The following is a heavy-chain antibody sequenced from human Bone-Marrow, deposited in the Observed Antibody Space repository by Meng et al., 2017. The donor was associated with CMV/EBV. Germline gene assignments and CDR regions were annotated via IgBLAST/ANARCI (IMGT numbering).Heavy chain of an antibody. CDR1: GYTLTELS. V-gene: IGHV1-24*01. D-gene: IGHD4-11*01. Sequence: ASVKVSCKVSGYTLTELSMHWVRQAPGKGLEWMGGFDPEDGETIYAQKFQGRVTMTEDTFTDTAYMELSSLRSEDTAVYYCATVVALTTVTTRDYVAPYNWFDPWGQGTLVTVSS. J-gene: IGHJ5*02. CDR3: ATVVALTTVTTRDYVAPYNWFDP. CDR2: FDPEDGET.